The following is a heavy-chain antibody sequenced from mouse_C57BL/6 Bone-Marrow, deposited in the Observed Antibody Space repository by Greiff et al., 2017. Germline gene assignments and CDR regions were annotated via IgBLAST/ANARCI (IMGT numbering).Heavy chain of an antibody. D-gene: IGHD1-1*01. CDR3: ARGGVYYYGSSYGY. J-gene: IGHJ2*01. CDR1: GYTFTGYW. CDR2: ILPGSGST. V-gene: IGHV1-9*01. Sequence: VKLSCKATGYTFTGYWIEWVKQRPGHGLEWIGEILPGSGSTNYNEKFKGKATFTADTSSNTAYMQLSSLTTEDSAIYYCARGGVYYYGSSYGYWGQGTTLTVSS.